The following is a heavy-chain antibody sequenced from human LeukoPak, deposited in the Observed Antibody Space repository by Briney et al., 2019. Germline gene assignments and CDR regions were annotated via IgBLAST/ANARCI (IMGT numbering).Heavy chain of an antibody. Sequence: GESLKISCTASGFTFGDYAMSWFRQAPGKGLEWVGFTRSKAYGGTTEYAASVKGRFTISRDDSKSIAYLQMNSLKTEDTAVYYCTRKADFRYSGSYYKGNFDYWGQGTLVTVSS. V-gene: IGHV3-49*03. CDR1: GFTFGDYA. J-gene: IGHJ4*02. D-gene: IGHD1-26*01. CDR3: TRKADFRYSGSYYKGNFDY. CDR2: TRSKAYGGTT.